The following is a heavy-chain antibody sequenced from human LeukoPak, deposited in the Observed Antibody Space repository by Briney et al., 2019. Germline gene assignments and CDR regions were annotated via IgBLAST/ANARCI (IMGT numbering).Heavy chain of an antibody. J-gene: IGHJ6*02. CDR2: ISGSGGST. CDR3: ATLTTVTTDYYYGMDV. CDR1: GFTFSSYA. V-gene: IGHV3-23*01. D-gene: IGHD4-17*01. Sequence: GGSLRLSCAASGFTFSSYAMSWVRQAPGKGLEWVSAISGSGGSTYYADSVKGRFTISRDNSKNTLYLQMNSLRAEDTAVYYCATLTTVTTDYYYGMDVWGQGTTVTVSS.